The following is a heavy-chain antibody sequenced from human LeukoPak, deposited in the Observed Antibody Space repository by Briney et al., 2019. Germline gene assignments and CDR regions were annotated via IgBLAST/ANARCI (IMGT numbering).Heavy chain of an antibody. V-gene: IGHV3-23*01. CDR2: IGGSDGST. CDR3: AKDRKIRGVTAFDY. Sequence: PGGSLRLSCAASGFTFSSYAMSWVRQAPGKGLEWVSGIGGSDGSTFYADSVKGRFTISRDNSKNTLFLQMNSLRAEDTAVYYCAKDRKIRGVTAFDYWGQGTLDTVSS. D-gene: IGHD3-10*01. CDR1: GFTFSSYA. J-gene: IGHJ4*02.